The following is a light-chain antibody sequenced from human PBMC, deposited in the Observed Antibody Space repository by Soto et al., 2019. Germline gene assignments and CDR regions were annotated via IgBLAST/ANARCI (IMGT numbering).Light chain of an antibody. J-gene: IGKJ5*01. CDR1: QGISSY. Sequence: IWITQSPSLLSASTGDRVTITFLASQGISSYLAWYQQKPGKAPKLLIYAASTLQSGVPSRFSGSGSGTDFTLTISCLQSEDFATYYCQQYYSYPRTCGQGTRLEIK. V-gene: IGKV1-8*01. CDR3: QQYYSYPRT. CDR2: AAS.